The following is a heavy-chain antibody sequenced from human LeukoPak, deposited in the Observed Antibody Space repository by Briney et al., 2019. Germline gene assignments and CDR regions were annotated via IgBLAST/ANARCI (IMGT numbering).Heavy chain of an antibody. CDR2: IYYSGST. CDR3: ARGEMATPIDY. CDR1: GGSISSYY. J-gene: IGHJ4*02. Sequence: PETLSLTCTVSGGSISSYYWSWIRQPPGKGLEWIGYIYYSGSTNYNPSLKSRVTISVDTSKNQFSLKLSSVTAADTAVYYCARGEMATPIDYWGQGTLVTVSS. V-gene: IGHV4-59*01. D-gene: IGHD5-24*01.